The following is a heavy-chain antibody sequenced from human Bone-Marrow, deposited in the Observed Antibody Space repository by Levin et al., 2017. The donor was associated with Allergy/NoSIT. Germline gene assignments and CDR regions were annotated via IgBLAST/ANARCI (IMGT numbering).Heavy chain of an antibody. CDR3: ATAVRGIPFDD. V-gene: IGHV3-7*01. CDR2: IKNDGSET. D-gene: IGHD2-21*01. CDR1: GFTFNNYW. Sequence: GESLKISCAAFGFTFNNYWMRWVRQTPGKGLESVANIKNDGSETYYVDSVKGRFTISRDNAKNSLHLQMNSLRAEDTAVYYCATAVRGIPFDDWGQGTLVTVSS. J-gene: IGHJ4*02.